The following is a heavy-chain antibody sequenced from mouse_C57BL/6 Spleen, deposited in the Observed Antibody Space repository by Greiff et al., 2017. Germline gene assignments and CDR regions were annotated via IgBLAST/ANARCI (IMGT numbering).Heavy chain of an antibody. Sequence: QVQLQQPGAELVKPGASVKMSCKASGYTFTSYWITWVKQRPGQGLEWIGDIYPGSGSTNYNEKFKSKATLTVYTSSSTAYMQLSILTSENSAVYYSARDSSGPFAYWGQGTLVTVSA. J-gene: IGHJ3*01. CDR3: ARDSSGPFAY. CDR2: IYPGSGST. CDR1: GYTFTSYW. V-gene: IGHV1-55*01. D-gene: IGHD3-2*02.